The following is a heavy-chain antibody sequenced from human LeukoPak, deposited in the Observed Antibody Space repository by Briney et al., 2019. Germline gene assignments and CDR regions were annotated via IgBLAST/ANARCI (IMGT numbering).Heavy chain of an antibody. D-gene: IGHD3-22*01. Sequence: SETLSLTCTVSGCSVSSGDCYWSWIRQPPGKCLEWIGCIYYSGSTYYHPSLKSRVTISVDTSKNQFSLKLSSVTAADTAVYYCARDRLGRYYDSSGYYPNRYYYYGMDVWGQGTTVTVSS. CDR2: IYYSGST. V-gene: IGHV4-30-4*01. J-gene: IGHJ6*02. CDR1: GCSVSSGDCY. CDR3: ARDRLGRYYDSSGYYPNRYYYYGMDV.